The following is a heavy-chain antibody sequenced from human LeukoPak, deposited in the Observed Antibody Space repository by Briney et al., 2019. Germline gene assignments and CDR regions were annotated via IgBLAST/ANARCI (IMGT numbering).Heavy chain of an antibody. CDR3: ARVLQRLGGADAFDI. J-gene: IGHJ3*02. D-gene: IGHD1-1*01. Sequence: MAGGSLRLSCAASGFTFSSYSMNWVRQAPGKGLEWVSSISSSGSYIYSADSVKGRFTISRDNAKNSLYLQMNSLRAEDTAVYYCARVLQRLGGADAFDIWGQGTMVTVSS. CDR2: ISSSGSYI. CDR1: GFTFSSYS. V-gene: IGHV3-21*01.